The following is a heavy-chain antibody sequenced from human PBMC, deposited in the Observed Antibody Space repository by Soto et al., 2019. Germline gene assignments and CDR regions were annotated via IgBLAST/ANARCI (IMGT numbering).Heavy chain of an antibody. Sequence: SETLSLTCTVSGGSVSSGSYYWSWIRQPPGKGLEWIGYIYYSGSTNYNPSLKSRVTISVDTSKNQFSLKLSSVTAADTAVYYCARVCRSSGRTDAFDIWGQGTMVTVSS. J-gene: IGHJ3*02. CDR1: GGSVSSGSYY. CDR3: ARVCRSSGRTDAFDI. D-gene: IGHD6-19*01. V-gene: IGHV4-61*01. CDR2: IYYSGST.